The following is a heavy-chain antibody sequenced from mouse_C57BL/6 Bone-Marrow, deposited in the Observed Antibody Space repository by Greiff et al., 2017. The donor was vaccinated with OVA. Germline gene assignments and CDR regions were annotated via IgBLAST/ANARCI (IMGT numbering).Heavy chain of an antibody. CDR1: GFPSGDFY. J-gene: IGHJ1*03. Sequence: EVQRVESGGGWVRFGRPLGLPGATSGFPSGDFYWEWSRKAPGKGLEWIAASRNKANDYTTEYSASVKGRFIVSRDTSQSILYLQMNALRAEDTAIYYCARDDYYWYFDVWGTGTTVTVSS. V-gene: IGHV7-1*01. CDR3: ARDDYYWYFDV. CDR2: SRNKANDYTT.